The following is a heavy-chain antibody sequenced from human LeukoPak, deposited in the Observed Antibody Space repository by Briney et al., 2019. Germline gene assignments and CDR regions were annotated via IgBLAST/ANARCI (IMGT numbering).Heavy chain of an antibody. Sequence: SETLSLTCTVSGGSISSSSYYWGWIRQPPGKGLEWIGSIYYSGSTYHNPSLKSRVTISVDTSKSQFSLKLSSVTAADTAVYYCAREGLRVRYYYDSRVDYWGQGTLVTVSS. V-gene: IGHV4-39*07. J-gene: IGHJ4*02. CDR2: IYYSGST. CDR3: AREGLRVRYYYDSRVDY. CDR1: GGSISSSSYY. D-gene: IGHD3-22*01.